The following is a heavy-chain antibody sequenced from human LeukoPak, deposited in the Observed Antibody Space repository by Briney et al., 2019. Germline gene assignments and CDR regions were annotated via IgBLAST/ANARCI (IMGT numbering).Heavy chain of an antibody. CDR1: GGSMSNSSYY. V-gene: IGHV4-39*07. Sequence: SETLSLTCTVSGGSMSNSSYYWGWIRQPPGKGLEWIGSIYYTGSTYYNPSFKSRVTISVDTSKNQFSLKLSSVTAADTAVYYCARAVAGIEPFDYWGQGTLVTVSS. CDR2: IYYTGST. J-gene: IGHJ4*02. D-gene: IGHD6-19*01. CDR3: ARAVAGIEPFDY.